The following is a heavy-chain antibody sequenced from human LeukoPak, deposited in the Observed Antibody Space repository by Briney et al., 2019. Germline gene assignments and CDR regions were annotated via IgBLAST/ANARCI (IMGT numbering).Heavy chain of an antibody. D-gene: IGHD3-22*01. V-gene: IGHV3-23*01. CDR3: AKLDTFYYDSTGNYFDN. CDR1: GFTFSNYV. Sequence: GGSLRLSCAAAGFTFSNYVMNWVRQAPGKGLEWVSAISGNGGSPYYADSVKGRFTISRDNSKNSLFLQVNSLSAEDTAVYYCAKLDTFYYDSTGNYFDNWGQGTLVTVSS. CDR2: ISGNGGSP. J-gene: IGHJ4*02.